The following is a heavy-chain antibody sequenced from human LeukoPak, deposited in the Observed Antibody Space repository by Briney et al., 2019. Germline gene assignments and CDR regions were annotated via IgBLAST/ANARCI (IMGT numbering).Heavy chain of an antibody. CDR2: IKSDGSSI. CDR1: GFTFSSYW. Sequence: GGSLRLSCAASGFTFSSYWMHWVRQAPGKGLVWVSRIKSDGSSISHAASVKGRFTISRDNAKNTLYLQMNSLKTEDTAVYYCTTQPHLHYYDSSGYHHLDYWGQGTLVTVSS. D-gene: IGHD3-22*01. V-gene: IGHV3-74*01. CDR3: TTQPHLHYYDSSGYHHLDY. J-gene: IGHJ4*02.